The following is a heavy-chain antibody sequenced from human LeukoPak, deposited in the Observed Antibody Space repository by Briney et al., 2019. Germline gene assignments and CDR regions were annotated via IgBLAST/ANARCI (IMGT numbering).Heavy chain of an antibody. Sequence: GGSLRLSCAASGFTFNSYGMHGVRQAPGKGLEWVALISYDGSDKYYADSVRGRLTISRDNSKNTLYLQLNSLRAEDTAVYYCAKGHQHYYDGSGYYFYGLDVWGQGTTVTVSS. CDR3: AKGHQHYYDGSGYYFYGLDV. CDR2: ISYDGSDK. D-gene: IGHD3-22*01. J-gene: IGHJ6*02. V-gene: IGHV3-30*18. CDR1: GFTFNSYG.